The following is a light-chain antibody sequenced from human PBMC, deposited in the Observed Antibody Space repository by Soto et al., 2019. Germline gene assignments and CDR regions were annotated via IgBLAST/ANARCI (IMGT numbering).Light chain of an antibody. Sequence: ETVLTQSPGTLYLSPGERATLSCRASQTIRSNYLAWYRQTPGQAPRLLIYGASNRATGIADRFSGSGSGTDFTLIMSRLEPEDFALYCFQEYGSSPWTFGQWTKVEIK. CDR2: GAS. CDR1: QTIRSNY. CDR3: QEYGSSPWT. J-gene: IGKJ1*01. V-gene: IGKV3-20*01.